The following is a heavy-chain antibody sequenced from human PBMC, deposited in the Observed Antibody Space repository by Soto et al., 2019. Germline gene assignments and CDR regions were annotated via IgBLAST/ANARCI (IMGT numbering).Heavy chain of an antibody. CDR1: GYTFASHS. D-gene: IGHD1-20*01. CDR3: ARRRRYGAFDI. Sequence: GASVKVSCKASGYTFASHSVHWVRQAPGQGLEWMGRISAYNGNTTYARKLQGRVTMTRDTSTSTAYMELRSLRSDDTAVYYCARRRRYGAFDIWGQGTMVTVSS. CDR2: ISAYNGNT. V-gene: IGHV1-18*04. J-gene: IGHJ3*02.